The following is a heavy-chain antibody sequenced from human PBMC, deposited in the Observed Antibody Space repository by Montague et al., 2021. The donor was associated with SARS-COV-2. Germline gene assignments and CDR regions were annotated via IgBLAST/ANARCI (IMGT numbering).Heavy chain of an antibody. CDR2: IGTAGDT. CDR3: ARGDTAMVRGYYYYGMDV. V-gene: IGHV3-13*04. Sequence: SLRLSCAASGFTFSSYDMHWVRQATGKGLEWVSAIGTAGDTYYPGSVKGRFTISRENAKSSLYLQMNSLRAGDTAVYYCARGDTAMVRGYYYYGMDVWGQGTTVTVSS. D-gene: IGHD5-18*01. CDR1: GFTFSSYD. J-gene: IGHJ6*02.